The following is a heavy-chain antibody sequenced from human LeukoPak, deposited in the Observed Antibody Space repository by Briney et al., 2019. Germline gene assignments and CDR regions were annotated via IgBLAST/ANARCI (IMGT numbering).Heavy chain of an antibody. CDR1: GGSFSGYY. J-gene: IGHJ4*02. CDR3: ARIDCSSTSCSHIVDY. V-gene: IGHV4-34*01. D-gene: IGHD2-2*01. CDR2: INHSGST. Sequence: SETLSLTCAVYGGSFSGYYWSWIRQPPGKGLEWIGEINHSGSTNYNPSLKSRVTISVDMSKNQFSLKLSSVTAADTAVYYCARIDCSSTSCSHIVDYWGQGTLVTVSS.